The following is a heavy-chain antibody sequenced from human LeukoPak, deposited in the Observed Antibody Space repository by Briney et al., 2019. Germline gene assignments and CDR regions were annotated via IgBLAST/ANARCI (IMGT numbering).Heavy chain of an antibody. CDR3: ARGLIHYYDSSGFDP. V-gene: IGHV1-69*05. J-gene: IGHJ5*02. D-gene: IGHD3-22*01. CDR1: GGTFSSYA. Sequence: SSVKVSCKASGGTFSSYAISWVRQAPGQGLEWMGGIIPIFGTANYAQKFQGRVTITTDESTSTAYMELSSLRSEDTAVHYCARGLIHYYDSSGFDPWGQGTLVTVSS. CDR2: IIPIFGTA.